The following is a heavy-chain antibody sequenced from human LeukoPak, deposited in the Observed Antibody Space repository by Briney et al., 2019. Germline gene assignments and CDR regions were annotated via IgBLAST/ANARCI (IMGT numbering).Heavy chain of an antibody. CDR3: ARDRQYEDYYYGMDV. V-gene: IGHV3-23*01. CDR1: GFTFSDYA. D-gene: IGHD3-16*01. Sequence: GGSLRLSRAASGFTFSDYAMKWVRQAPGQGLEWVSGVSGRGDSTYYADSVKGRFTISRDNAKNSLYLQMNSLRAEDTAVYYCARDRQYEDYYYGMDVWGQGTTVTVSS. CDR2: VSGRGDST. J-gene: IGHJ6*02.